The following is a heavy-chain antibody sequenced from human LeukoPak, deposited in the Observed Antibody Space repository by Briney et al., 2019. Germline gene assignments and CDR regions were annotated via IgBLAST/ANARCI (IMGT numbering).Heavy chain of an antibody. J-gene: IGHJ4*02. V-gene: IGHV3-23*01. CDR1: GFTFSNYA. CDR3: VKDNPLDY. Sequence: PGGTLILSCAASGFTFSNYAMSWVRQAPGKGLEWVSTISGSGKNTYYADSVKGRFTISRDNSKNTLYLHINSLRAEDTAVYYCVKDNPLDYWGQGTLVIVSS. D-gene: IGHD1-14*01. CDR2: ISGSGKNT.